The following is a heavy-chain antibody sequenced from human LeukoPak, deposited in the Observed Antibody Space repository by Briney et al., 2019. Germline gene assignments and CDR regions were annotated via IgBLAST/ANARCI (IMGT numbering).Heavy chain of an antibody. Sequence: PGGSLRLSCAASGFSFSSYAMSWVRHAPGKGLEWVSSISGSGGSTYYADSVKGRFTISRDNSKNTLYLQMNSLRAEDTAVYYCAKDLIGQLWSTIRLEPYYFDYWGQGTLVTVSS. CDR1: GFSFSSYA. J-gene: IGHJ4*02. D-gene: IGHD5-18*01. CDR2: ISGSGGST. CDR3: AKDLIGQLWSTIRLEPYYFDY. V-gene: IGHV3-23*01.